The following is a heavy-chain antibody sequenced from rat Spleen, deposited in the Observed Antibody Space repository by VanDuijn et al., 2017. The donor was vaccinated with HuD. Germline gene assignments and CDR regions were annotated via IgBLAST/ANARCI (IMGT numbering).Heavy chain of an antibody. CDR1: GFTFSDYG. V-gene: IGHV5-29*01. D-gene: IGHD1-6*01. Sequence: EVQLVESGGGLVQPGRSLKLSCAASGFTFSDYGMAWVRQAPTKGLEWVATISYDGSSTYYRDSVKGRFTISRDNAKSTLYLQMNSLRSEDTATYYCTRASYSGAVMYTTDYWGQGVMVTVSS. CDR2: ISYDGSST. CDR3: TRASYSGAVMYTTDY. J-gene: IGHJ2*01.